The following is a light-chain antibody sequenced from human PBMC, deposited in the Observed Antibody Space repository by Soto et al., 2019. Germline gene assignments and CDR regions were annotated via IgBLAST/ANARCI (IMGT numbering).Light chain of an antibody. J-gene: IGKJ1*01. Sequence: EIVLTQSPGTLSLSPGERATLSCRASQSVSSYYLAWYQHKPGQAPRLLIYGASSRATGIPDRFSGSGSGTDFTLTISRLEPEDFAVYYCQQYGSSPRTFXQGTKVDIK. V-gene: IGKV3-20*01. CDR3: QQYGSSPRT. CDR2: GAS. CDR1: QSVSSYY.